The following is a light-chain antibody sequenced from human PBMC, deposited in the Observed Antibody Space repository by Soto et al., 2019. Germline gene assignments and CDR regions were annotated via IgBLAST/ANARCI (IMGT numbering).Light chain of an antibody. Sequence: EILMTQSPATLSVSPGERATLSCRASQSVDSNLAWYQQKPGQAPRLLIYGASTRATGISARFSGSGSGTEFTLTISSLQSEDFATYYCQQSSSSLFTFGPGTKVDLK. CDR3: QQSSSSLFT. CDR2: GAS. V-gene: IGKV3-15*01. J-gene: IGKJ3*01. CDR1: QSVDSN.